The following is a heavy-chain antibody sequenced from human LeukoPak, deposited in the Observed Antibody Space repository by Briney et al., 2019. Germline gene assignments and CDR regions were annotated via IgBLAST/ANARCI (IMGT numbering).Heavy chain of an antibody. Sequence: ASVKVSCKASGYTFTSYGISWVRQAPGQGLEWMGWISAYNGNTNYAQKLQGRVTITRDMSTSTAYMELSSLRAEDTAIYYCARERPGSASAFDYWGQGTLVTVSS. J-gene: IGHJ4*02. CDR2: ISAYNGNT. CDR3: ARERPGSASAFDY. V-gene: IGHV1-18*01. CDR1: GYTFTSYG. D-gene: IGHD6-25*01.